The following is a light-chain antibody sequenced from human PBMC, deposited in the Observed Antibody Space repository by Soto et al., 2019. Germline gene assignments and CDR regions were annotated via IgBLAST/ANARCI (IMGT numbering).Light chain of an antibody. CDR1: QSISSY. J-gene: IGKJ3*01. Sequence: DIQMTQSPSSLSASVGDRVTITCRASQSISSYLNWYQQKPGKAPKLLIYAASSLQSGIPSRFRGSGYETYFTLNISSLQPEDFATYYCQQSYSTPFTFGPGTKVDIK. V-gene: IGKV1-39*01. CDR2: AAS. CDR3: QQSYSTPFT.